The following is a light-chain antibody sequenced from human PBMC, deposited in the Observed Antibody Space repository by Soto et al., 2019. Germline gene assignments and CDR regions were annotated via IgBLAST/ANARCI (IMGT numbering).Light chain of an antibody. CDR2: KAY. J-gene: IGKJ1*01. V-gene: IGKV1-5*03. CDR1: QSLNNW. CDR3: QQYNSYSWT. Sequence: DIQMTQSPSTLSASVGDRVTITCRASQSLNNWLAWYQQKPGKAPKLLIYKAYSLESGVPSRFSGSGSGTEFTLSISSLQPDDFATYYCQQYNSYSWTFGQGTKVDIK.